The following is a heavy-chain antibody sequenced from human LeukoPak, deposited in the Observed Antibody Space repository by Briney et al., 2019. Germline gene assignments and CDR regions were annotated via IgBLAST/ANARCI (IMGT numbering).Heavy chain of an antibody. D-gene: IGHD4-17*01. CDR3: ARGLPSYGDYVDYYFYMDV. Sequence: SETLSLTCTVSGDSISGFYWSWIRQPAGKGLQWIGRISTSRSTNYNPSLKGRVTMSVDRSTNEFSLTVRSVTAADTALYYCARGLPSYGDYVDYYFYMDVWGKGTTVTVSS. CDR1: GDSISGFY. CDR2: ISTSRST. V-gene: IGHV4-4*07. J-gene: IGHJ6*03.